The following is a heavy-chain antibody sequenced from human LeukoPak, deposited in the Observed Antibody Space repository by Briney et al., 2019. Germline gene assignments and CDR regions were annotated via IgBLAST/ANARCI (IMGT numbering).Heavy chain of an antibody. CDR2: ISYDGSNK. CDR1: GFTFSSYA. Sequence: GGSLRLSCAASGFTFSSYAMHSVRQAPGKGLEWVAVISYDGSNKYYADSVKGRFTISRDNSKNTLYLQMNSLRAEDTAVYYCARDRSQAFDYWGQGTLVTVSS. J-gene: IGHJ4*02. CDR3: ARDRSQAFDY. V-gene: IGHV3-30*04.